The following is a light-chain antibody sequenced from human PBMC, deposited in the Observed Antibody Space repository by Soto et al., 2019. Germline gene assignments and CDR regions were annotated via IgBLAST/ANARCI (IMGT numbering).Light chain of an antibody. CDR1: QSISSD. Sequence: DIQMTQSPFSLSASVADRVTITCLTSQSISSDLNWYQQKAGKAPKLLIYAASSLQSGVPSRFSGSGYGTDFTLTISSLQPEDFATYYCQQADSFPLTFGGGTKVDIK. J-gene: IGKJ4*01. V-gene: IGKV1-39*01. CDR2: AAS. CDR3: QQADSFPLT.